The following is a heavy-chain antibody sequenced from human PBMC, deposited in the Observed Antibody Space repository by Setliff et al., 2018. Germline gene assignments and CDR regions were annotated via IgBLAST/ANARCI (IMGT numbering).Heavy chain of an antibody. D-gene: IGHD4-17*01. CDR1: GGSISSTSYY. V-gene: IGHV4-39*07. CDR3: AGVYGENDLPDI. Sequence: SETLSLTCTVSGGSISSTSYYWAWIRQPPGKGLEWTGSIYYRGSTFIYPSLRSQVTISADTSKNQFSLKLTSVTAADTAMYYCAGVYGENDLPDIWGQGTMVTVSS. J-gene: IGHJ3*02. CDR2: IYYRGST.